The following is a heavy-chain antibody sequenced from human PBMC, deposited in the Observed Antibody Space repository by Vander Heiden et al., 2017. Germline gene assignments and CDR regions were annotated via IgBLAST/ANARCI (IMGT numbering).Heavy chain of an antibody. J-gene: IGHJ4*02. CDR1: GFTFSSYA. CDR3: AKLDWNPSPYFDY. V-gene: IGHV3-23*01. Sequence: EVQLLESGGGLVQPGGSLRLSCAASGFTFSSYAMSWVRQAPGKGLGWVSAISGSGGSTYYADAVKGRFTISRDNSKNTLYLQMNSLRAEDTAVYYCAKLDWNPSPYFDYWGQGTLVTVSS. CDR2: ISGSGGST. D-gene: IGHD1-1*01.